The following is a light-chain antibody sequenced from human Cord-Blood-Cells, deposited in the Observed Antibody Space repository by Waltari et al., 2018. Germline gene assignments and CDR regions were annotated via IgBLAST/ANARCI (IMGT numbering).Light chain of an antibody. Sequence: EIVLTQSPGTLSLSPGERVTLSCRGSQSVSSSYLAWYQQKPGQAPRLLIYGASSRATGSPDRFSGSGSGTDFTLTSSRLEPEDFAVYYGQQYGSSMYTFGQGTKLEIK. J-gene: IGKJ2*01. CDR1: QSVSSSY. CDR3: QQYGSSMYT. CDR2: GAS. V-gene: IGKV3-20*01.